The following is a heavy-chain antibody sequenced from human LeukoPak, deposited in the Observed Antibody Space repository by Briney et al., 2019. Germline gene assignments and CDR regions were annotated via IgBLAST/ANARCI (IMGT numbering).Heavy chain of an antibody. D-gene: IGHD6-13*01. CDR1: GFTFSDYY. CDR2: ISSSGSTI. Sequence: GGSLRLSCAASGFTFSDYYTSWIRQAPGKGLGWVSYISSSGSTIYYADSVKGRFIISRDHAKNSLYLQINSLRAKDTAMYYCAREKWQQLAAFDYWSQGTLVTVYS. CDR3: AREKWQQLAAFDY. J-gene: IGHJ4*02. V-gene: IGHV3-11*04.